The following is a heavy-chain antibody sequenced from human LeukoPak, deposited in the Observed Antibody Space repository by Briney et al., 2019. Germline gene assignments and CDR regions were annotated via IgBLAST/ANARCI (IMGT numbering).Heavy chain of an antibody. CDR2: ISYSGGST. CDR3: AKSRTTQYYYYGMDV. J-gene: IGHJ6*02. CDR1: GFTFSSYA. V-gene: IGHV3-23*01. Sequence: PGGSLRLSCAASGFTFSSYAMSWVRQPPGKGLEWVSAISYSGGSTYYADSVRGRFTIFRDNYKHTLLLQMNSLRAEDTAVYYCAKSRTTQYYYYGMDVWGQGTTVTVSS.